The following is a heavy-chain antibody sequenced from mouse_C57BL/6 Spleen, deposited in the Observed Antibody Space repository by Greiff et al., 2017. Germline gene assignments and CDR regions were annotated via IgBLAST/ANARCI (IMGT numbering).Heavy chain of an antibody. CDR3: AGGYYDYPAWFAY. CDR1: GFPITSGYY. CDR2: ITHSGET. V-gene: IGHV12-3*01. J-gene: IGHJ3*01. Sequence: QVQLKESGPGLVKPSQSLFLTCSITGFPITSGYYWIWIRQSPGKPLEWMGYITHSGETFYNPSLQSPISITRETSKNQFFLQLNSVTTEDTAMYYCAGGYYDYPAWFAYWGQGTLVTVSA. D-gene: IGHD2-4*01.